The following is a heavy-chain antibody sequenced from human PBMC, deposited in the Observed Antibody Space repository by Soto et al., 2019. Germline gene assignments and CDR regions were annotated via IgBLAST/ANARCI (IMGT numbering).Heavy chain of an antibody. CDR2: IYYSGST. V-gene: IGHV4-39*07. D-gene: IGHD1-26*01. Sequence: SETLSLTCTVSGGSISSSGYYWAWIRQPPGKGLEWIGSIYYSGSTNYNPSLKSRVTISVDTSKNQFSLKLSSVTAADTAVYYCARGLFGVGATTLYNWFDPWGQGTLVTVSS. CDR3: ARGLFGVGATTLYNWFDP. J-gene: IGHJ5*02. CDR1: GGSISSSGYY.